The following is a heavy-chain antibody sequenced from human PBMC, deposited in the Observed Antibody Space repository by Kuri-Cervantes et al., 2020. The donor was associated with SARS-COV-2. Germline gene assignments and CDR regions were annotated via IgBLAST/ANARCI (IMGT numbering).Heavy chain of an antibody. CDR3: ARGRQWLALYYFDY. J-gene: IGHJ4*02. Sequence: GESLKISCAASGLTFRTYGMHWVRQAPGKGLEWVALISYDEVNKYYADSVKGRFSISRDNSRNTLYLQMNSLRAGDTAVYYCARGRQWLALYYFDYWGQGTLVTVSS. CDR1: GLTFRTYG. CDR2: ISYDEVNK. D-gene: IGHD6-19*01. V-gene: IGHV3-30*03.